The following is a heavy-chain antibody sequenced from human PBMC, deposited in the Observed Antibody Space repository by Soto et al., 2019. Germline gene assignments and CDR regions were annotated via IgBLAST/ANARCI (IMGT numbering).Heavy chain of an antibody. Sequence: GGSLRLSCAASGFTFSSYVMHWVRQAPGKGLEWVAHISYDGNNQYYADSVKGRFTISRDNSKNTLYLQMSSLRVDDTAVYYWVKDGPHITIFGYGEYWGQGNLVTVSS. D-gene: IGHD3-3*01. CDR1: GFTFSSYV. CDR2: ISYDGNNQ. J-gene: IGHJ4*02. V-gene: IGHV3-30-3*02. CDR3: VKDGPHITIFGYGEY.